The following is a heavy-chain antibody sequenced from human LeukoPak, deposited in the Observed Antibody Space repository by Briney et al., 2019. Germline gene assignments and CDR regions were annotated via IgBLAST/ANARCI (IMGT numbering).Heavy chain of an antibody. CDR2: ISAYNGNT. CDR1: GYTFTSYG. Sequence: ASVKVSCKTSGYTFTSYGISWVRQAPGQGLEWMGWISAYNGNTNYAQKLQGRVTMTTDTSTSTAYMELRSLRSDDTAVYYCARAEWELPIPDYWGQGTLVTVSS. V-gene: IGHV1-18*01. D-gene: IGHD1-26*01. CDR3: ARAEWELPIPDY. J-gene: IGHJ4*02.